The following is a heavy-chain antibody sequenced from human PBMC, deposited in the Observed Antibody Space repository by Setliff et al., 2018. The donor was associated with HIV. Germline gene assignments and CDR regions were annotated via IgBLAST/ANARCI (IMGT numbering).Heavy chain of an antibody. Sequence: ASVKVSCKASGYTFTSYYMHWVRQAPGQGLEWMGWISTHSGYTNYAQNVQGRVTVTMDTSTSTAYMELRSLKSDDTAVYYCARGKTWLRFLDYWGQGTLVTVSS. J-gene: IGHJ4*02. D-gene: IGHD5-12*01. CDR3: ARGKTWLRFLDY. V-gene: IGHV1-18*04. CDR1: GYTFTSYY. CDR2: ISTHSGYT.